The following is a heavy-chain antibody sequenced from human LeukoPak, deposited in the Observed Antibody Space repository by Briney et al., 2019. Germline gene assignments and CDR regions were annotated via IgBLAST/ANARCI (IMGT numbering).Heavy chain of an antibody. Sequence: WASVKVSYKASGYTFTSYYMHWVRQAPGQGLEWMGIINPSGGSTSYAQKFQGRVTMTRDMSTSTVYMELSSLRSEDTAVYSCARVGRYCSGGSCYGSRFDYWGQGTLVTVSS. J-gene: IGHJ4*02. CDR1: GYTFTSYY. CDR2: INPSGGST. D-gene: IGHD2-15*01. CDR3: ARVGRYCSGGSCYGSRFDY. V-gene: IGHV1-46*01.